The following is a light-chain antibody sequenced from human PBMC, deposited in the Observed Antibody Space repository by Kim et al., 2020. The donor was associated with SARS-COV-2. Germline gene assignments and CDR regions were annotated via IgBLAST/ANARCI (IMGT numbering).Light chain of an antibody. J-gene: IGLJ3*02. CDR3: LLHYGGVRV. Sequence: GTVTLTCASSTGAVTSGYYPNWFQQRPGQAPRALIYSTSKKHSWTPARFSGSLLGDKAALTLSGVQPEDEGDYYCLLHYGGVRVFGGGTQLTVL. CDR1: TGAVTSGYY. V-gene: IGLV7-43*01. CDR2: STS.